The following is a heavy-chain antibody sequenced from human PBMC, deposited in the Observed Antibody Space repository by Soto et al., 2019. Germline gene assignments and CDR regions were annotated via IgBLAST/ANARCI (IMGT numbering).Heavy chain of an antibody. CDR1: GGSINNHY. Sequence: SETLSLTCTVSGGSINNHYWSWIRQPPGKGLEWIGYIYYSGTTNYNPSLKGRVTISVDTSKNQFSLNLTSVTAADTAVYYCAGERYCSGGCCSGHDAFDIWGQGTMVTVSS. D-gene: IGHD2-15*01. CDR3: AGERYCSGGCCSGHDAFDI. V-gene: IGHV4-59*11. J-gene: IGHJ3*02. CDR2: IYYSGTT.